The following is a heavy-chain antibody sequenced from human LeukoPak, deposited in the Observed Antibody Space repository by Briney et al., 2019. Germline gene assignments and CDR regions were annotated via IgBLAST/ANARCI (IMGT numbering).Heavy chain of an antibody. J-gene: IGHJ4*02. D-gene: IGHD3-10*01. V-gene: IGHV4-59*01. CDR3: ARDRRFGEFGY. CDR2: IYYSGST. CDR1: GGSISSYY. Sequence: MTSETMSLTCTVSGGSISSYYWSWIRQPPGKGLEWIGYIYYSGSTNYNPSLKSRVTISVDMSKNQFSLKLSSVTAADTAVYYCARDRRFGEFGYWGQGTLVTVSS.